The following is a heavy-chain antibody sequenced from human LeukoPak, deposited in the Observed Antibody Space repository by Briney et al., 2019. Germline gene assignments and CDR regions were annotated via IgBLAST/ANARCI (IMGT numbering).Heavy chain of an antibody. D-gene: IGHD3-10*01. J-gene: IGHJ5*02. V-gene: IGHV4-59*01. CDR2: IYYRWST. Sequence: PSETLSLTCTFSVRSISRYYWIWLRQPRGKGREWVGYIYYRWSTNYNPSLKSRVTISVDTSKNQFSLKLSSVTAADTAVYYCARAGGSYYPIMYNWFDPWGQGTLVTVSS. CDR3: ARAGGSYYPIMYNWFDP. CDR1: VRSISRYY.